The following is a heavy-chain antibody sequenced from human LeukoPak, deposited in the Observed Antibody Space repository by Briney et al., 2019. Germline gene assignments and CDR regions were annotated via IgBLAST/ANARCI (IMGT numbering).Heavy chain of an antibody. CDR3: ARDLAYSRLDY. CDR1: GFTFTRAW. D-gene: IGHD5-18*01. V-gene: IGHV3-7*01. Sequence: GGSLRLSCAASGFTFTRAWMSWVRQAPGKGLEWVTNIKNDGREKYYVDSVKGRFTISRDNAKNSVYLQMNSLRVEDTAFYYCARDLAYSRLDYWGQGMLVTVSS. CDR2: IKNDGREK. J-gene: IGHJ4*02.